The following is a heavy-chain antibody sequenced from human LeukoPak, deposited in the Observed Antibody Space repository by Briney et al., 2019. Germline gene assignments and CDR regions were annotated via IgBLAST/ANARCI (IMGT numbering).Heavy chain of an antibody. J-gene: IGHJ3*02. CDR1: GGSFSNYY. Sequence: SETLSLTCAVYGGSFSNYYWSWIRQPPGKGLEWIGKINHSGSTNYNPSLKSRVTISVDTSKNQFSLKLSSVTAADTAVYYCARDRVGYFDPNDAFDIWGQGTMVTVSS. CDR2: INHSGST. CDR3: ARDRVGYFDPNDAFDI. V-gene: IGHV4-34*01. D-gene: IGHD3-9*01.